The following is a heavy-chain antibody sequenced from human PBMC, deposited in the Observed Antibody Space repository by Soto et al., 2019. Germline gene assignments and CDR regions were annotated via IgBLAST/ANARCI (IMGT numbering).Heavy chain of an antibody. V-gene: IGHV4-30-2*01. Sequence: NPSETLSLTCAVSGGSISSGGYSWSWIRQPPGKGLEWIGYIYHSGSTYYNPSLKSRVTISVDRSKNQFSLKLSSVTAADTAVYYCARYYYGSGRTYNWFDPWGQGILVTVSS. CDR1: GGSISSGGYS. CDR3: ARYYYGSGRTYNWFDP. J-gene: IGHJ5*02. CDR2: IYHSGST. D-gene: IGHD3-10*01.